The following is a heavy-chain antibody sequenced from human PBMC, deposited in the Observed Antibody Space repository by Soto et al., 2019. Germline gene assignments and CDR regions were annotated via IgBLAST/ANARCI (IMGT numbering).Heavy chain of an antibody. CDR2: IRQDGTET. CDR3: VGGAGWELDY. Sequence: EAQLVESGGGLVQPGGSLRLSCAASGFTFSTYWMNWVRQAPGMGLEWLAIIRQDGTETHYVDSVKGRSTISRDNTKNAPFLKMNNLRADGTAVYYCVGGAGWELDYWGQGTLVTVSS. D-gene: IGHD1-26*01. CDR1: GFTFSTYW. V-gene: IGHV3-7*03. J-gene: IGHJ4*02.